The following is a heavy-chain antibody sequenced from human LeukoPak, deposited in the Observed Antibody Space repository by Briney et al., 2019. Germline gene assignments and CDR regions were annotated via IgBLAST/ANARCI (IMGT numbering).Heavy chain of an antibody. CDR1: GFTFSSYG. J-gene: IGHJ4*02. D-gene: IGHD5-24*01. V-gene: IGHV3-23*01. Sequence: GGSLRLSCAASGFTFSSYGMSWVRQAPGKGLEWVSAISGSGGSTYYADSVKGRFTISRDNSKNTLYLQMNSLRAEDTAVYYCAKSRDGYNLNYFDYWGQGTLVTVSS. CDR3: AKSRDGYNLNYFDY. CDR2: ISGSGGST.